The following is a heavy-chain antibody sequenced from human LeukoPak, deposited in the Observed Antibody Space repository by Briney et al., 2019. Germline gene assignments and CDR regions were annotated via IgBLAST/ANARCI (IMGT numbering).Heavy chain of an antibody. CDR3: ARDLGGTFDY. Sequence: PGGSLSLSCAASGFTFSSYAMHWVRPAPGKGVEWVSVIYSGGSTYYADYVKGSFTISRDNSKNTLYLQMDSLRAEDTAVYYCARDLGGTFDYWGQGTLVTVSS. V-gene: IGHV3-66*01. J-gene: IGHJ4*02. D-gene: IGHD3-16*01. CDR1: GFTFSSYA. CDR2: IYSGGST.